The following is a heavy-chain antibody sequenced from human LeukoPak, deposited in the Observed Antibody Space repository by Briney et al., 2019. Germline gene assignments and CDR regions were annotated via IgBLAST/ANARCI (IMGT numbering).Heavy chain of an antibody. Sequence: GGSLRLSCAASGFTFSSYAMSRVRQASGKGLEWDSHVSGSCGSTYYADSVKGRFTISRDNSKNALYLQMNSLRGDDTAVYYCAKRTDVLTGYYNAWGLGTLVTVSS. D-gene: IGHD3-9*01. V-gene: IGHV3-23*01. CDR3: AKRTDVLTGYYNA. J-gene: IGHJ5*02. CDR2: VSGSCGST. CDR1: GFTFSSYA.